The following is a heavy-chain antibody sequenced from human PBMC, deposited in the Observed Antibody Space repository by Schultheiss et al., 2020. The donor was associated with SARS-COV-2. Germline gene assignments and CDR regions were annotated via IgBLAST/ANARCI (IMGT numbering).Heavy chain of an antibody. J-gene: IGHJ4*02. Sequence: GGSLRLSCAASGFTFSSHAMSWVRQAPGKGLEWVANIKQDGSEKYYVDSVKGRFTISRDNAKNSLYLQMNSLRAEDTAVYYCARDEDVRLAAAADYWGQGTLVTVSS. D-gene: IGHD6-13*01. CDR3: ARDEDVRLAAAADY. CDR2: IKQDGSEK. V-gene: IGHV3-7*01. CDR1: GFTFSSHA.